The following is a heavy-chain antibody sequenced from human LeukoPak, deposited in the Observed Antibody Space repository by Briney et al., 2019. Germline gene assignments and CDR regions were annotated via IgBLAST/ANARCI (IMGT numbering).Heavy chain of an antibody. D-gene: IGHD2/OR15-2a*01. CDR2: ISGSGGTT. J-gene: IGHJ4*02. CDR1: GFTFTNYA. Sequence: PGGSLRLSCAASGFTFTNYAMGWVRQTPGKGLEWVSSISGSGGTTYYAGSVKGRFTISRDNSKNTLYLQVTSLRVEDTALYYCAKAGWVYFDSTTFHWADYWGQGPLVTVSS. CDR3: AKAGWVYFDSTTFHWADY. V-gene: IGHV3-23*01.